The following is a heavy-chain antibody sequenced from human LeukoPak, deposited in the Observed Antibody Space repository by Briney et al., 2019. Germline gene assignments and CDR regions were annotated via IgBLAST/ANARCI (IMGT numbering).Heavy chain of an antibody. Sequence: GASVKVSRKASGYTFTSYGISWVRQAPGQGLEWMGWISAYNGNTNYAQKLQGRVTMTTDTSTSTAYMELRSLRSDDTAVYYCARDPPMRQQLVTYGMDVWGQGTTVTVSS. V-gene: IGHV1-18*01. CDR3: ARDPPMRQQLVTYGMDV. CDR2: ISAYNGNT. D-gene: IGHD6-13*01. J-gene: IGHJ6*02. CDR1: GYTFTSYG.